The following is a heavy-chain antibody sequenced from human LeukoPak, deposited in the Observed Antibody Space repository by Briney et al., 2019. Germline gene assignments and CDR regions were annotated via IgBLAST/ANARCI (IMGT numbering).Heavy chain of an antibody. D-gene: IGHD3-16*01. CDR3: ARGGLPIMGY. V-gene: IGHV3-48*01. J-gene: IGHJ4*02. CDR1: GITFSSYS. CDR2: ISRSGSTR. Sequence: PGGSLRLSCGASGITFSSYSMNWVRQAPGKGLEWVSYISRSGSTRYYADSVKGRFTISRDNARNSLYLQMNSLRAEDTAVYFCARGGLPIMGYWGQGTLVTVSS.